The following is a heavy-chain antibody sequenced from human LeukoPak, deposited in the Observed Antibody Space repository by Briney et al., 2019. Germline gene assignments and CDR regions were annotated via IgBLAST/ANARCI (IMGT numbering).Heavy chain of an antibody. V-gene: IGHV1-3*01. J-gene: IGHJ4*02. CDR3: VVKASERWLQVDY. CDR1: GYTFTSYA. D-gene: IGHD5-24*01. Sequence: ASVKVSCKASGYTFTSYAMHWVRQAPGQRLEWMGWINAGNGNTKYSQKFQGRVTITRDTSASTAYMELSSLRSEDTAVYYCVVKASERWLQVDYWGQGTLVTVSS. CDR2: INAGNGNT.